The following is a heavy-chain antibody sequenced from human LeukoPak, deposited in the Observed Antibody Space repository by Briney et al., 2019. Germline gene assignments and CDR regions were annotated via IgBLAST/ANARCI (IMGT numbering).Heavy chain of an antibody. V-gene: IGHV4-61*02. CDR3: ARVLSYYGSGNLIFDF. J-gene: IGHJ4*02. D-gene: IGHD3-10*01. Sequence: SETLSLTCTVSGGSISSGSYYWSWIRQPAGKGLEWIGRIYTSGSTNYNPSLKSRVTISVDKSKNQFSLKLSTVTAADTAVYYCARVLSYYGSGNLIFDFWGQGTLVTVSS. CDR1: GGSISSGSYY. CDR2: IYTSGST.